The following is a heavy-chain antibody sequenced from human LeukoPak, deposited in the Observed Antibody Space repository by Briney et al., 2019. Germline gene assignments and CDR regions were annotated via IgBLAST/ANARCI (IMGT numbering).Heavy chain of an antibody. CDR1: GGSISTCY. J-gene: IGHJ4*02. D-gene: IGHD3-10*01. V-gene: IGHV4-59*08. CDR2: TYYSGTT. Sequence: SVTLSLTCTVSGGSISTCYWSWIRQPPGEGLEWIGHTYYSGTTNYNPSLKSRVTISVYTSKNQFSLKLSSVTAADTAVYYCARHVGTYFDYWGQGTLVTSSS. CDR3: ARHVGTYFDY.